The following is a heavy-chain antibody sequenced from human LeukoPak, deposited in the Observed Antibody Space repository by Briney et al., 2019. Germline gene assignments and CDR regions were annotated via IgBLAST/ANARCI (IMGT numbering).Heavy chain of an antibody. CDR3: ARQDV. CDR1: GGPISSCNYF. CDR2: IYTTESA. J-gene: IGHJ6*04. Sequence: SETLSLTCNVSGGPISSCNYFWSWIRQPAGKGLEWIGRIYTTESASYNPSLKSRVTISLDTYKNQFSLKLSSVTAADTGVYYCARQDVWGNGTTVTVSS. V-gene: IGHV4-61*02.